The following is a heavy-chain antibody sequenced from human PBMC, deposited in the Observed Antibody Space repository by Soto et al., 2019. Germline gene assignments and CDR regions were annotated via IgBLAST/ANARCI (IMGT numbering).Heavy chain of an antibody. V-gene: IGHV1-18*01. D-gene: IGHD3-10*01. CDR3: ARDGSAYQPGSNWFDP. CDR1: GYTFANYG. J-gene: IGHJ5*02. Sequence: QVQLVQSGGEVKKPGASVKVSCKASGYTFANYGINWVLQAPGQGLEWLGWISAYNGNSKSARKLQDRVTMTPDTSTNTAHMELRSLRSDDTAVYYCARDGSAYQPGSNWFDPWGQGTLVTVSS. CDR2: ISAYNGNS.